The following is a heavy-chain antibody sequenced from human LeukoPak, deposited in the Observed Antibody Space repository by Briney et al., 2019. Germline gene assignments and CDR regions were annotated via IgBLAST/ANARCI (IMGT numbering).Heavy chain of an antibody. CDR3: GRESIEGVTYYFDY. CDR2: IGIAGDT. Sequence: GGSLRLSCAASGFTFTNYDMHWVRQVTGKGLEWVSAIGIAGDTYYPGSVRGRFIISRENAKNSLYLQMNSLRDGDTAVYYCGRESIEGVTYYFDYWGQGTLVTVSS. D-gene: IGHD1-26*01. CDR1: GFTFTNYD. V-gene: IGHV3-13*04. J-gene: IGHJ4*02.